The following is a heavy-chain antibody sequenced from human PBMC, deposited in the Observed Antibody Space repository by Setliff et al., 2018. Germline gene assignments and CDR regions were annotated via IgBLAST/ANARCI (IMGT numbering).Heavy chain of an antibody. CDR1: GYPFTNYG. J-gene: IGHJ6*03. V-gene: IGHV1-18*01. D-gene: IGHD3-22*01. Sequence: ASVKVSCKASGYPFTNYGITWVRQAPGQGLEWLGWISTYNVNTTHAQKLQDRVTMTTDTSTSTAYMELRSLRSDDTAVYCCARRNFYYDSSGFALYYYYMDVWGKGTTVTVSS. CDR2: ISTYNVNT. CDR3: ARRNFYYDSSGFALYYYYMDV.